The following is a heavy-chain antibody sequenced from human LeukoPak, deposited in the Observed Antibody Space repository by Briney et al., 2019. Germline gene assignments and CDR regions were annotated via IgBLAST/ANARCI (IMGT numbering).Heavy chain of an antibody. D-gene: IGHD5-24*01. CDR1: GFTFSSYA. CDR2: ISGSGGTI. Sequence: GGSLRLSCAASGFTFSSYAMNWVRQAPGKGLDWVSTISGSGGTIYYADSVKGRFTISRDNSKNTLYLQMNSLRAEDTAVYYCAKGAHREMATNFDYWGQGTLVTVSS. CDR3: AKGAHREMATNFDY. J-gene: IGHJ4*02. V-gene: IGHV3-23*01.